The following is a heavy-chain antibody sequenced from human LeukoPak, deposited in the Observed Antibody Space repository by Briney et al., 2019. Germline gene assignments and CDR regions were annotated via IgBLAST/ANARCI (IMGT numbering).Heavy chain of an antibody. D-gene: IGHD6-19*01. CDR2: INHSGST. CDR3: ARVLEGSSGQHWYFDL. CDR1: GGSFSGYY. V-gene: IGHV4-34*01. J-gene: IGHJ2*01. Sequence: PSETLSLTCAVYGGSFSGYYWSWIRQPPGKGLEWIGEINHSGSTNYNPSLKSRVTISVDTSKNQFSLRLSSVTAADAAVYYCARVLEGSSGQHWYFDLWGRGTLVTVSS.